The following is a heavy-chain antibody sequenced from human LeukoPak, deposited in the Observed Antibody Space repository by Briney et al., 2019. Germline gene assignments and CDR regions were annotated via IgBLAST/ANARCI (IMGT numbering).Heavy chain of an antibody. Sequence: SVKVSCKASGGTFSSYAISWVRQAPGQGLEWRGGIIPIFGTANYAQKFQGRVTITADESTSTAYMELSSLRSEDTAVYYCARGGIVATIVRAWFDPWGQGTLVTVSS. CDR1: GGTFSSYA. V-gene: IGHV1-69*13. D-gene: IGHD5-12*01. CDR2: IIPIFGTA. CDR3: ARGGIVATIVRAWFDP. J-gene: IGHJ5*02.